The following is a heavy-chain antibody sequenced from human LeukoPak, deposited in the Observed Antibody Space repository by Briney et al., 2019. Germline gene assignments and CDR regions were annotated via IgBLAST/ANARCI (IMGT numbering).Heavy chain of an antibody. D-gene: IGHD3-22*01. Sequence: GASVKVSCKASGYTFNSYGSSWVRQAPGQGLEWMGWSSPYRGDTEYAQKIQGRVTMTTDTSTSTAYMEVRSLRSDDTAVYYCASGVYYDSSGYSFEYWGQGTLVTVSS. V-gene: IGHV1-18*01. J-gene: IGHJ4*02. CDR2: SSPYRGDT. CDR3: ASGVYYDSSGYSFEY. CDR1: GYTFNSYG.